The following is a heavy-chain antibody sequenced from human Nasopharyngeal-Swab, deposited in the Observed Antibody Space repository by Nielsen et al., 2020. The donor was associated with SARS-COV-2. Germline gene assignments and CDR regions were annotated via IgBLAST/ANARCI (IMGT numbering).Heavy chain of an antibody. CDR3: ARGGGTYTAIDY. D-gene: IGHD5-18*01. CDR2: ISYDGSNK. J-gene: IGHJ4*02. V-gene: IGHV3-30*04. CDR1: GFTLSSYA. Sequence: GESLKISCAASGFTLSSYAMHWVRQAPGKGLEWVAVISYDGSNKYYADSVKGRFTISRDNSKNTLYVQMNSLRAEDTAVYYCARGGGTYTAIDYWGQGTLVTVSS.